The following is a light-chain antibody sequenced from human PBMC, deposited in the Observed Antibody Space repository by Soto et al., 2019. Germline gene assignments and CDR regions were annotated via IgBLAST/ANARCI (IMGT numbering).Light chain of an antibody. CDR2: AAS. CDR3: QQSYSTPEG. V-gene: IGKV1-39*01. CDR1: QSISSY. Sequence: DIPMTQSPSSLSASVGDRVTITCRASQSISSYLNWYQQKPGKAPKLLIYAASSLQSGVPSRFSGSGSGTDFILTISSLQPEDFATYYCQQSYSTPEGFGGGTKVEIK. J-gene: IGKJ4*01.